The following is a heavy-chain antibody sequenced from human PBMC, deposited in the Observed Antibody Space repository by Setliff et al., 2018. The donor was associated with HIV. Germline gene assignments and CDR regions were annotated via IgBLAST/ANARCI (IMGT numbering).Heavy chain of an antibody. CDR2: INPNTGGT. V-gene: IGHV1-2*04. CDR1: GYTFTGYY. J-gene: IGHJ6*02. D-gene: IGHD3-3*01. Sequence: VASVKVSCKASGYTFTGYYIHWVRQAPGQGLEWMGWINPNTGGTDYAQKFQGWVTMTRETSISTAYMELRRLKSDDAAVYYCARGRTNSSYYNFWSAYSSTMDVWGHGTTVTVSS. CDR3: ARGRTNSSYYNFWSAYSSTMDV.